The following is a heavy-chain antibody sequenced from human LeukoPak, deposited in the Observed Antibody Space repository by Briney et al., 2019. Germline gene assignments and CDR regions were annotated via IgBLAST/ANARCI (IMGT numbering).Heavy chain of an antibody. CDR3: ARVKDSGSYGYFVY. Sequence: ASVKVSCKASGYTFTSYGISWVRQAPGQGLEWMGWISAYNGNTNYAQKLQGRVTMTTDTSTSTAYMELRSLRSDDTAVYYCARVKDSGSYGYFVYWGQGTLVTVSS. J-gene: IGHJ4*02. CDR1: GYTFTSYG. V-gene: IGHV1-18*01. CDR2: ISAYNGNT. D-gene: IGHD1-26*01.